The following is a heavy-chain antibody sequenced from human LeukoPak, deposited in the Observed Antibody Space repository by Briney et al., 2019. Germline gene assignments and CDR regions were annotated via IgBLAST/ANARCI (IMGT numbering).Heavy chain of an antibody. D-gene: IGHD3-22*01. CDR2: INWNGGST. Sequence: GGSLRLSCAASGFTFDDYGMSWVRQAPGKGLEWVSGINWNGGSTGYADSVKGRFTISRDNAKNSLYLQMNSLRAEDTALYYCARDPRSSGYLTFDYWGQGTLVTVSS. V-gene: IGHV3-20*04. J-gene: IGHJ4*02. CDR3: ARDPRSSGYLTFDY. CDR1: GFTFDDYG.